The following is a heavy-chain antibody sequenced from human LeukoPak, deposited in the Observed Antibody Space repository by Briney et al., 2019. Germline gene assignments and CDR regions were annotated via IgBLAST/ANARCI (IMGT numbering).Heavy chain of an antibody. V-gene: IGHV3-23*01. CDR1: GFTFSSYG. D-gene: IGHD3-22*01. Sequence: PGGSLRLSCAASGFTFSSYGMSWVRQAPGKGLEWVSAISGSGGSTYYADSVKGRFTISRDNSKNTLYLQMNSLRAEDTAVYYCAKPYYDSSGQNNWFDPWGQGTLVTVSS. J-gene: IGHJ5*02. CDR2: ISGSGGST. CDR3: AKPYYDSSGQNNWFDP.